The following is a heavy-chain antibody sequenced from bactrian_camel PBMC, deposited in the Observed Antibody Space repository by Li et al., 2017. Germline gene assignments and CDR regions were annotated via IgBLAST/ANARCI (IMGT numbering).Heavy chain of an antibody. D-gene: IGHD7*01. CDR1: GYTDSRVC. CDR2: IDSTGRT. J-gene: IGHJ4*01. V-gene: IGHV3S53*01. Sequence: HVQLVESGGGSVQTGGSLRLSCAASGYTDSRVCMGWFRQTSGNEREEVAVAAIDSTGRTNYADSVKGRFTISRDNAKNSMYLQMNNMKSEDTALYYCAMGSGAANDHKGQGTQVTVS.